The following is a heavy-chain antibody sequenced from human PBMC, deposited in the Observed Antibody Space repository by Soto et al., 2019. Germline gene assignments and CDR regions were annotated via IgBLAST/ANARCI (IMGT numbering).Heavy chain of an antibody. CDR1: GGSISSYY. CDR3: ARDRGSSWSEPQYYYYGMDV. CDR2: IYYSGST. V-gene: IGHV4-59*01. D-gene: IGHD6-13*01. Sequence: PSETLSLTCTVSGGSISSYYWSWIRQPPGKGLEWIGYIYYSGSTNYNPSLKSRVTISVDTSKNQFSLKLSSVTAADTAVYYCARDRGSSWSEPQYYYYGMDVWGQGTTVTVSS. J-gene: IGHJ6*02.